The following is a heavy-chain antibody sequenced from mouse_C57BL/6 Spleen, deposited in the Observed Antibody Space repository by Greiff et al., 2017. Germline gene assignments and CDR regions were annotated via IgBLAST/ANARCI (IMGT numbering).Heavy chain of an antibody. Sequence: QVQLQQPGAELVKPGASVKLSCKASGYTFTSYWMHWVQQRPGRGLEWIGRIDPNSGGTKYTEKFKSKATLTVDKPSSKAYMQLSSLTSEDSAVYYCARSDYGRSYEGVYWGQGTTLTVSS. V-gene: IGHV1-72*01. CDR2: IDPNSGGT. D-gene: IGHD1-1*01. CDR1: GYTFTSYW. J-gene: IGHJ2*01. CDR3: ARSDYGRSYEGVY.